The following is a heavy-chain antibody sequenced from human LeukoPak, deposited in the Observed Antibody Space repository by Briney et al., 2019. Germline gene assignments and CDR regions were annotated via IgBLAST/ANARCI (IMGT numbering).Heavy chain of an antibody. J-gene: IGHJ3*02. Sequence: GASVKVSCKASGYTFTSYGISWVRQAPGQGLEWMGWISAYNGNTNYAQKLQGRVTMTTDTSTSTAYMELRSLRSDDTAVYYCARDTVKNYYDSSGDDAFDIWGQGTMVTVSS. CDR1: GYTFTSYG. CDR2: ISAYNGNT. V-gene: IGHV1-18*01. CDR3: ARDTVKNYYDSSGDDAFDI. D-gene: IGHD3-22*01.